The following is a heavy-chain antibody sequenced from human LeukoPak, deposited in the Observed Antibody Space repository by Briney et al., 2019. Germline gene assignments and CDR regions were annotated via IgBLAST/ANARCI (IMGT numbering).Heavy chain of an antibody. Sequence: SETLSLTCAVYGGSFSGYYWSWIRQPPGKGLEWIGEINHSGSTNYNPSLKSRVTISVDTSKNQFSLKLSSVTAADTAVYYCARGREGNYGSGRRGPGIDYWGQGTLVTVSS. D-gene: IGHD3-10*01. CDR3: ARGREGNYGSGRRGPGIDY. CDR1: GGSFSGYY. V-gene: IGHV4-34*01. CDR2: INHSGST. J-gene: IGHJ4*02.